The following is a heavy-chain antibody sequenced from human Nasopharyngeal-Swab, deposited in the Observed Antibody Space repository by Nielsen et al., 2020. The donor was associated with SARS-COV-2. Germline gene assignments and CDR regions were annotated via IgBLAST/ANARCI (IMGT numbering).Heavy chain of an antibody. Sequence: VRQAPGKGLKWVSVIYGGGSSTYYADSVKGRFTISRDNSKNTLYLQMNRLRAEDTAVYYCAKSTTVTRWGYYYYGMDVWGQGTTVTVSS. D-gene: IGHD4-17*01. J-gene: IGHJ6*02. V-gene: IGHV3-23*03. CDR3: AKSTTVTRWGYYYYGMDV. CDR2: IYGGGSST.